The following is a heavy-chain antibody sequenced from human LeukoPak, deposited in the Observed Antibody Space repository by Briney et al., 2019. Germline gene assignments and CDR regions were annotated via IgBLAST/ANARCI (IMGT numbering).Heavy chain of an antibody. V-gene: IGHV4-59*08. D-gene: IGHD6-19*01. CDR2: IYYSGST. J-gene: IGHJ4*02. CDR3: ARQVGYSSGWYIY. Sequence: SETLSLTCTVSGGSISSYFWSWIRQPPGKGLEWIGYIYYSGSTNYNPSLKSRVTKSVYPSKHQCSLKLSSVTAADTAVYYCARQVGYSSGWYIYWGQGNLVTVSS. CDR1: GGSISSYF.